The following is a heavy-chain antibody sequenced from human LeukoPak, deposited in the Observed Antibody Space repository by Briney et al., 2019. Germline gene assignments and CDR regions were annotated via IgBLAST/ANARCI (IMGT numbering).Heavy chain of an antibody. J-gene: IGHJ4*02. D-gene: IGHD3-10*01. CDR1: GFTLGSYA. CDR2: ISYDGSNK. CDR3: ARSGTIDGEGYFDY. V-gene: IGHV3-30-3*01. Sequence: SLRLSCAASGFTLGSYAMHWVRQAPGKGLEWVAVISYDGSNKYYADSVKGRFTISRDNSKNTLYLQMNSLRAEDTAVYYCARSGTIDGEGYFDYWGQGTLVTVSS.